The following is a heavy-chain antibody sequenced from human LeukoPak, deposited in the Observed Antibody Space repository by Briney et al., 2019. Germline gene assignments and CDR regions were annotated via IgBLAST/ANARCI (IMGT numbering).Heavy chain of an antibody. J-gene: IGHJ3*02. CDR3: ARDVVVTSSPDAFDI. Sequence: SQTLSLTCAVSGDSVTSGGYYWTWIRHHPGKGLEWIGYISNSGTTSYNPSLKSRVSISVDTSDNQFSLRLTSVTAADRAVYYCARDVVVTSSPDAFDIWGQGTMVTVSS. D-gene: IGHD2-21*02. CDR1: GDSVTSGGYY. CDR2: ISNSGTT. V-gene: IGHV4-31*11.